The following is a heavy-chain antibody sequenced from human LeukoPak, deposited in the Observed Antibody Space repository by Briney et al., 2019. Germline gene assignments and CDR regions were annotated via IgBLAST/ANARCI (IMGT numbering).Heavy chain of an antibody. CDR2: IYYSGST. Sequence: SQTLSLTCTVSGGPISSGDYYWSWIRQPPGKGLEWIGYIYYSGSTYYNPSLKSRVTISVDTSKNQFSLKLSSVTAADTAVYYCARGGYSGYDFYFDYWGQGTLVTVSS. J-gene: IGHJ4*02. CDR3: ARGGYSGYDFYFDY. D-gene: IGHD5-12*01. CDR1: GGPISSGDYY. V-gene: IGHV4-30-4*01.